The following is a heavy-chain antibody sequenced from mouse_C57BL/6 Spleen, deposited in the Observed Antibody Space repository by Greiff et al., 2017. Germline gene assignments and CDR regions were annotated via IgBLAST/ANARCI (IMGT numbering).Heavy chain of an antibody. Sequence: VQLKQSGPELVKPGASVKISCKASGYTFTDYYMNWVKQSHGKSLEWIGDINPNNGGTSYNQKFKGKATLTVDKSSSTAYMELRSLTSEDSAVYYCARNYDYGGYYYAMDYWGQGTSVTVSS. V-gene: IGHV1-26*01. CDR2: INPNNGGT. D-gene: IGHD2-4*01. CDR3: ARNYDYGGYYYAMDY. CDR1: GYTFTDYY. J-gene: IGHJ4*01.